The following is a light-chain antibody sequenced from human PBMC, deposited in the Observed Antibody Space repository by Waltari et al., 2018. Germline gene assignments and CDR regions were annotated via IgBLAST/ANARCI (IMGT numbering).Light chain of an antibody. CDR3: CSYAGIYTWV. Sequence: QSALTQPRSVSGSPGQSVTISCTGTSSDVGRYNSVSWFQQYPGKAPKLMISDVSERPSGVPDRFSGSKSGNTASLTISGLQAEDEADYYCCSYAGIYTWVFGGGTQLTVL. J-gene: IGLJ3*02. V-gene: IGLV2-11*01. CDR1: SSDVGRYNS. CDR2: DVS.